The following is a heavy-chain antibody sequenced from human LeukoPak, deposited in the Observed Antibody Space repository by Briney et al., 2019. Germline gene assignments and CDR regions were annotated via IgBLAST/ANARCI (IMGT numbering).Heavy chain of an antibody. CDR2: IHNSGST. Sequence: SETLSLTCTVSGGSVRSYYWSWVRQPPGEGLEWIAYIHNSGSTNYNPSLKSRVTISVDTSKNHFSLKLSSVTAADTAVYYCVRDWEGFNFDIWGQGTMVTVSS. V-gene: IGHV4-59*02. J-gene: IGHJ3*02. CDR3: VRDWEGFNFDI. D-gene: IGHD1-26*01. CDR1: GGSVRSYY.